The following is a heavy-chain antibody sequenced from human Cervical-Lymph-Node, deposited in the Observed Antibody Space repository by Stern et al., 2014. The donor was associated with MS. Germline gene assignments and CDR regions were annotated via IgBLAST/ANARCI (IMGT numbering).Heavy chain of an antibody. V-gene: IGHV1-2*02. J-gene: IGHJ5*02. CDR3: ARGNYDFWSGGSDNYFDP. CDR1: GYTFTGYY. CDR2: MNPNSGGT. D-gene: IGHD3-3*01. Sequence: MQLVESGAEVKNPGASVKVSCKASGYTFTGYYIHWVRQAPGTGLAWMGWMNPNSGGTDYAQEFKGRVTMTGDTSISTASMQLSSLTSDDTAVYYCARGNYDFWSGGSDNYFDPWGQGTLVTVSS.